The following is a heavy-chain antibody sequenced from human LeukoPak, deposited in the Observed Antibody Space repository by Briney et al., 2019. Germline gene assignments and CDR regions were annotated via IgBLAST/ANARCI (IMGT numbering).Heavy chain of an antibody. Sequence: ETGGSLRLSCAASGFTLSYYWMHWVRQAPGKGLVWVSRINSDGSSASYADSVKGRFTISRDNAKNTLYLQMNSLRAEDTAVYYCAREVVPAATRPEDAFDIWGQGTMVTVSS. V-gene: IGHV3-74*01. D-gene: IGHD2-2*01. CDR1: GFTLSYYW. J-gene: IGHJ3*02. CDR3: AREVVPAATRPEDAFDI. CDR2: INSDGSSA.